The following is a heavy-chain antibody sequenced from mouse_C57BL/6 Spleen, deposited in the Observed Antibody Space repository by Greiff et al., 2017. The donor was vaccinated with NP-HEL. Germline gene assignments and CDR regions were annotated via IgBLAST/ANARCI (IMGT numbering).Heavy chain of an antibody. D-gene: IGHD1-1*01. CDR1: GYTFTSYW. CDR3: ARSDYYGSSYGGKTFDY. J-gene: IGHJ2*01. Sequence: VQLQQPGAELVRPGTSVKLSCKASGYTFTSYWMHWVKQRPGQGLEWIGVIDPSDSYTNYNQKFKGKATLTVDTSSSTAYMQLSSLTSEDSAVYYCARSDYYGSSYGGKTFDYWGQGTTLTVSS. CDR2: IDPSDSYT. V-gene: IGHV1-59*01.